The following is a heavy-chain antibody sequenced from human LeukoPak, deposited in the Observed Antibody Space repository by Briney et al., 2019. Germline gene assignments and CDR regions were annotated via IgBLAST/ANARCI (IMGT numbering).Heavy chain of an antibody. CDR3: ARERGVSHPFDY. V-gene: IGHV3-74*01. Sequence: PGGTLRLSCAASGFTFSSYGMNWVRRAPGKGLVWVARIRNDGSGIIYADSVKGRFTISRDNARNTLYLQMNSLRAEDTAVYYCARERGVSHPFDYWGQGTLVTVSS. CDR2: IRNDGSGI. CDR1: GFTFSSYG. J-gene: IGHJ4*02. D-gene: IGHD2-21*01.